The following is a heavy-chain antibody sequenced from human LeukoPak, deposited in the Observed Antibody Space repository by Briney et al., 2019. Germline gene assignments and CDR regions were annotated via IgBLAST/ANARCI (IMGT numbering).Heavy chain of an antibody. D-gene: IGHD6-6*01. CDR2: IYPGDSDT. CDR1: GYSFTSYW. Sequence: GESLKISCKGSGYSFTSYWIGWVRQMPGKGLEWMGIIYPGDSDTRYSPSFQGQVTISADKSISTAYLQWSSLKASDTAMYYCARQPSEYSSSLGYYYYYMDVWGKGTRVTVSS. J-gene: IGHJ6*03. CDR3: ARQPSEYSSSLGYYYYYMDV. V-gene: IGHV5-51*01.